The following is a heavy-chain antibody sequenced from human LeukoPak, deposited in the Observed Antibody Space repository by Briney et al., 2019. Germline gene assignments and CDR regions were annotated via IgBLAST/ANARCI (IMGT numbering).Heavy chain of an antibody. D-gene: IGHD2-15*01. CDR2: IYYSGST. CDR1: GCSISSYY. Sequence: PSETLTLTCAVSGCSISSYYWSWIRQPPGKGLEWIGTIYYSGSTTYNPSLKSRVTISVGTSKNQFSLKLSSVTAADTAVYDCARAYCSGGSCSDFDYWGQGTLVTVSS. CDR3: ARAYCSGGSCSDFDY. J-gene: IGHJ4*02. V-gene: IGHV4-59*01.